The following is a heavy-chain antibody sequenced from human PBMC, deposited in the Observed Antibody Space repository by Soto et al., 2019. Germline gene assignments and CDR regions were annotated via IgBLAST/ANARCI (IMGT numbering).Heavy chain of an antibody. Sequence: PGESLKISCKGSAYTFSNYWISWVRQMPGKGLEWMGIIYPGDSDTRYSPSFQGQVTISADKSISTAYLQWSSLKASDTAMYYCAGGGVRGVITRTRDYYGMDVWGQGTTVTVSS. J-gene: IGHJ6*02. CDR1: AYTFSNYW. V-gene: IGHV5-51*01. CDR2: IYPGDSDT. CDR3: AGGGVRGVITRTRDYYGMDV. D-gene: IGHD3-10*01.